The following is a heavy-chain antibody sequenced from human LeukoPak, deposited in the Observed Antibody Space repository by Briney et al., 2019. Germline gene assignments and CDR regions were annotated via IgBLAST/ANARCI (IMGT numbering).Heavy chain of an antibody. Sequence: GGSLRLSCAASGFTFSGYGMNWVRQAPGKGLEWISFISTSGSTKSYADSVKGRFTISRDNARNSLYLQMNSLRAEDTAVYYCAATLGYFDYWGQGTLVTVSS. CDR1: GFTFSGYG. V-gene: IGHV3-48*01. CDR2: ISTSGSTK. J-gene: IGHJ4*02. CDR3: AATLGYFDY.